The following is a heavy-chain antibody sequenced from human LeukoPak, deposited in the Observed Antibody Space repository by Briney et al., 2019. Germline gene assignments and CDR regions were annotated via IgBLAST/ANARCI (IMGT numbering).Heavy chain of an antibody. V-gene: IGHV1-2*02. CDR2: ISPNSGGT. CDR3: ARDRKLYYDILTDAFDI. CDR1: GYTFSAYY. J-gene: IGHJ3*02. D-gene: IGHD3-9*01. Sequence: VASVKVSCKASGYTFSAYYIHWVRQAPGQGLEGMGWISPNSGGTNSTQKFQGRVTMTRDTSISTAYMELSRLRSDDTAVYYCARDRKLYYDILTDAFDIWGQGTMVTVSS.